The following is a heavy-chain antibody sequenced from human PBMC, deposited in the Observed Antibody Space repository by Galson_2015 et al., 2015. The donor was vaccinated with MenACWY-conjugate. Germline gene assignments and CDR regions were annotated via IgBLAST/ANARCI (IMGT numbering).Heavy chain of an antibody. V-gene: IGHV3-30*04. CDR2: ISYDGSNK. D-gene: IGHD3/OR15-3a*01. Sequence: SLRLSCAASGFTLSDSAIHWVRQAPGKGLEWVAVISYDGSNKYYADSVKGRFTISRDDSNNTLYLQMNSLRPEDTGVYFCAKDRPPRGLTRFYYGMDVWGLGTTVTVSS. CDR3: AKDRPPRGLTRFYYGMDV. CDR1: GFTLSDSA. J-gene: IGHJ6*02.